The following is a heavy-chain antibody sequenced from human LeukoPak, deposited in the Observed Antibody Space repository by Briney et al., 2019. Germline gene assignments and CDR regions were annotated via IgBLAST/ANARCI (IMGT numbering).Heavy chain of an antibody. CDR1: GFTFSSYG. Sequence: PGGSLRLSCPASGFTFSSYGMHWVRQAPGKGLEWVAVISYDGSNKYYADSVKGRFTISRDNSKNTLYLQMNSLRAEDTAVYYCAKGRSYYGMDVWGQGTTVTVSS. CDR2: ISYDGSNK. J-gene: IGHJ6*02. V-gene: IGHV3-30*18. CDR3: AKGRSYYGMDV.